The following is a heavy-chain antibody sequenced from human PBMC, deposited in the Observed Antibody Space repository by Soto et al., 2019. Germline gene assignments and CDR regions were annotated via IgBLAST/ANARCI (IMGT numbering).Heavy chain of an antibody. CDR3: ARLIRFYYYYMDV. CDR2: IYYSGST. J-gene: IGHJ6*03. CDR1: GGSISSSSYY. V-gene: IGHV4-39*01. Sequence: QLQLQESGPGLVKPSETLSLTCTVSGGSISSSSYYWGWIRQPPGKGLEWIGSIYYSGSTYYNPYLKSRVTISVDTSKNQFSLKLSSVTAADTAVYYGARLIRFYYYYMDVWGKGTTVTVSS. D-gene: IGHD3-10*01.